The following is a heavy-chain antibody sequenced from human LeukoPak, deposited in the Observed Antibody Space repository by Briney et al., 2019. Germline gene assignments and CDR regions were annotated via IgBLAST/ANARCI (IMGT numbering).Heavy chain of an antibody. CDR1: GGSISSSSYY. J-gene: IGHJ4*02. CDR2: IYYSGST. CDR3: ARLRSTFLSSSLDY. V-gene: IGHV4-39*01. Sequence: PSETLSLTCTVSGGSISSSSYYWGWIRQPPGKGLEWIGSIYYSGSTYYNPSLKSRVTISVDTSKNQFSLKLSSVTAADTAVYYCARLRSTFLSSSLDYWGQGTLVTVSS. D-gene: IGHD6-13*01.